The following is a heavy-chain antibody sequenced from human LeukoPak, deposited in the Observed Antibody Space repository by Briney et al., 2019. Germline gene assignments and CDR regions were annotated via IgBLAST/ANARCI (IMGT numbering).Heavy chain of an antibody. J-gene: IGHJ1*01. D-gene: IGHD4-17*01. V-gene: IGHV4-38-2*02. CDR2: IYHSGST. Sequence: SETLSLTCTVSAYSISIGYFWGWIRQSPGKGLEWIGSIYHSGSTYYNPSLESRVTIAVDTSKNQFSLKLRSVTAADTAVYYCAKDSGDYPRPEYFLDWGQGTLVTVSS. CDR3: AKDSGDYPRPEYFLD. CDR1: AYSISIGYF.